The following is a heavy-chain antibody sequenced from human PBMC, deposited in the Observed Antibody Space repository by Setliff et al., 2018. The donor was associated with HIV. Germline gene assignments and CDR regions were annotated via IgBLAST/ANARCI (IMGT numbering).Heavy chain of an antibody. Sequence: ASVKVSCKVSGYTLTELSMHWVRQAPGKGLEWMGGFDPEDGETSYAQKFQGRVTMTEDTSTDTAYMELGSLGSEDTAVYYCATRNYYDSSGYYLLYYFDYWGQGTLVTVSS. CDR1: GYTLTELS. J-gene: IGHJ4*02. CDR2: FDPEDGET. D-gene: IGHD3-22*01. CDR3: ATRNYYDSSGYYLLYYFDY. V-gene: IGHV1-24*01.